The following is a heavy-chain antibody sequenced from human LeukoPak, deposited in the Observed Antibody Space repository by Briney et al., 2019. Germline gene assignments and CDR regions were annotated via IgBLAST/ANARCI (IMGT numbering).Heavy chain of an antibody. D-gene: IGHD2-21*01. CDR1: GGSISSYY. CDR3: ARREGVITHFDY. Sequence: NPSETLSLTCTVSGGSISSYYWSWIRQPPGKGLEWIGYIYYSGSTNYNPSLKSRVTISVEMSKNQFSLKLTSVTAADTAVYYCARREGVITHFDYWGQGTLVTVSS. J-gene: IGHJ4*02. V-gene: IGHV4-59*08. CDR2: IYYSGST.